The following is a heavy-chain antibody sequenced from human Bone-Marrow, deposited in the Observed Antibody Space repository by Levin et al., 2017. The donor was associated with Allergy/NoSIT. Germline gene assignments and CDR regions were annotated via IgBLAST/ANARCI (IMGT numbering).Heavy chain of an antibody. CDR2: INPSGGST. D-gene: IGHD2-21*02. Sequence: PVASVKVSCKASGYTFTSYYMHWVRQAPGQGLEWMGIINPSGGSTSYAQKFQGRVTMTRDTSTSTVYMELSSLRSEDTAVYYCARDHSRDVVVTATEADWGQGTLVTVSS. V-gene: IGHV1-46*01. J-gene: IGHJ4*02. CDR1: GYTFTSYY. CDR3: ARDHSRDVVVTATEAD.